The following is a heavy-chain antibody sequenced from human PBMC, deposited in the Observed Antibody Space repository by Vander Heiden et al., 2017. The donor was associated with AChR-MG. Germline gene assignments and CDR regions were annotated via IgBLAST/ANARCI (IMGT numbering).Heavy chain of an antibody. J-gene: IGHJ6*03. CDR3: ARVSRGYYYYYMDV. D-gene: IGHD3-16*01. CDR2: IKQDGSEK. Sequence: EVQLVESGGGLVQPGGSLRLSCAASGFTFSSYWMSWVRQAPGKGLEWVANIKQDGSEKYYVDSVKGRFTISRDNAKNSLYLQMNSMRAEDTAVYYCARVSRGYYYYYMDVWGKGTTVTVSS. V-gene: IGHV3-7*01. CDR1: GFTFSSYW.